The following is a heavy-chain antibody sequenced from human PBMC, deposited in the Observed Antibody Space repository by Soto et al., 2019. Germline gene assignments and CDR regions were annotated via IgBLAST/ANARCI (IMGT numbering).Heavy chain of an antibody. CDR1: GFTFSSYG. CDR2: ISYDGSNK. CDR3: AKWSGAGGMDV. V-gene: IGHV3-30*18. D-gene: IGHD3-3*01. J-gene: IGHJ6*02. Sequence: GGSLRLSCAASGFTFSSYGMHWVRQAPGKELEWVAVISYDGSNKYYADSVKGRFTISRDNSKNTLYLQMNSLRAEDTAVYYCAKWSGAGGMDVWGQGTTVTVSS.